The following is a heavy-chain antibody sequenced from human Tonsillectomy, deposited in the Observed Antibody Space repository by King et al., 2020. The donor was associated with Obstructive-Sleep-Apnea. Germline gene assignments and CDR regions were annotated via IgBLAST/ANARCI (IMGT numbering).Heavy chain of an antibody. D-gene: IGHD3-9*01. V-gene: IGHV3-49*01. CDR3: TAELRYFDPPNY. CDR1: GFSFGDYA. Sequence: VQLVQSGGGLVQPGQSLRLSCTTSGFSFGDYALSWFRQAPGKGLEWVGFSRKQAYGGTTEYAASVKGRFTISRDGSKSIAYLQMNSLKTEDTAVYYCTAELRYFDPPNYWGRGTLVIVSS. J-gene: IGHJ4*02. CDR2: SRKQAYGGTT.